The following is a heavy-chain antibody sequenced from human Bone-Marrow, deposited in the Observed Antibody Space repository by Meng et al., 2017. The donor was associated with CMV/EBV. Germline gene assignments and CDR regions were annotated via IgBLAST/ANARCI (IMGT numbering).Heavy chain of an antibody. Sequence: GESLKTSWAASGFTFDDFAMHLVRQAPGKGLELVCLNSWDGGSTYYADSLKGRFTISRDNSKNSLYLQMNSLRAEDTALYYCANDCPPFAQVGTSCIDYWGQGTLVTVSS. CDR2: NSWDGGST. CDR3: ANDCPPFAQVGTSCIDY. D-gene: IGHD2-2*01. V-gene: IGHV3-43D*03. J-gene: IGHJ4*02. CDR1: GFTFDDFA.